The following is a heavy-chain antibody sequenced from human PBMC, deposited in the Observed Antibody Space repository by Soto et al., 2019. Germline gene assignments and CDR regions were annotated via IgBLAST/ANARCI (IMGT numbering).Heavy chain of an antibody. V-gene: IGHV1-8*01. CDR2: INPNSGNI. J-gene: IGHJ4*02. CDR1: GNTFTSYD. D-gene: IGHD3-10*01. Sequence: ASVKVSCKASGNTFTSYDINWVRQATGHGLEWMGWINPNSGNIGYAQKFQGRVTMTRDTAIRTAYMEVSRLRSDDTAVYYCARGRASGSYYLLDYWGQGTLVTVS. CDR3: ARGRASGSYYLLDY.